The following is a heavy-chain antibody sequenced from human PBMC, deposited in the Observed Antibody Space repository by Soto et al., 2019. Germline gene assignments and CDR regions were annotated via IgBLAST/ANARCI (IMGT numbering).Heavy chain of an antibody. D-gene: IGHD3-16*01. V-gene: IGHV3-64*01. CDR2: ISSNGGST. CDR1: GFTFSSYA. J-gene: IGHJ4*02. Sequence: EVQLVESGGGLVQPGGSLRLSCAASGFTFSSYAMHWVRQAPGKGLEYVSAISSNGGSTYYANSVKDRFTISRDNSKNTLYLQMGSLRAEDMAVYYCAASDAKIGYGYWGQGTLVTVSS. CDR3: AASDAKIGYGY.